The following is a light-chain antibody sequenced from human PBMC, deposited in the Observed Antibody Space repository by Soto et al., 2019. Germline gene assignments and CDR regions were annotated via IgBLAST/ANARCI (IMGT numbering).Light chain of an antibody. CDR1: QSISSW. CDR2: DAS. V-gene: IGKV1-5*01. J-gene: IGKJ1*01. Sequence: EIVMTQSPATLSVSPGEGATLSCRASQSISSWLAWYQHKPGKAPKLLIYDASNLDSGVPSRFSGSGSGTEFSLTISNLQPDDCATYYCQQYENYWTFGQGTKVDIK. CDR3: QQYENYWT.